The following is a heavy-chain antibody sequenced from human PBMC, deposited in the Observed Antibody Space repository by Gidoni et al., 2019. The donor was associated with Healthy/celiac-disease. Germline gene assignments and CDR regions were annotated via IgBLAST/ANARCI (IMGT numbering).Heavy chain of an antibody. J-gene: IGHJ4*02. CDR2: ISSNGGST. Sequence: VQLVESGGGLVQPGGSLRLSCSASGFTLSSYVMHWVRQAPGKGLEYVSAISSNGGSTYYADSVKGRFTISRDNSKNTLYLQMSSLRAEDTAVYYCVKPLRFLEWLLLDYWGQGTLVTVSS. CDR1: GFTLSSYV. D-gene: IGHD3-3*01. V-gene: IGHV3-64D*06. CDR3: VKPLRFLEWLLLDY.